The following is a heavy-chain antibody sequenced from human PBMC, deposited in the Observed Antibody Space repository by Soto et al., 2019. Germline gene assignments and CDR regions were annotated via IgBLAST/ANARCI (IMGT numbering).Heavy chain of an antibody. CDR1: GFTFSSYA. CDR3: VEGGDIRYYYGMDV. D-gene: IGHD2-15*01. V-gene: IGHV3-23*01. J-gene: IGHJ6*02. CDR2: ISGSGGST. Sequence: GSLRRSCAASGFTFSSYAMSWVRQAPGKGLEWVSAISGSGGSTYYADSVKGRFTISRDNSKNTLYLQMNSLRAEDTAVYYCVEGGDIRYYYGMDVWGQGTTVIVSS.